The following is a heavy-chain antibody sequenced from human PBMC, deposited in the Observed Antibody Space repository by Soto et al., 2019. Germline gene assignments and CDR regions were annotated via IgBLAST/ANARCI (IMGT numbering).Heavy chain of an antibody. D-gene: IGHD1-26*01. CDR2: INPSGGST. J-gene: IGHJ3*02. V-gene: IGHV1-46*01. CDR3: ARHGITGSYYDAFDI. Sequence: GASVKVSCKASGYTFTSYYMHWVRQAPGQGLEWMGIINPSGGSTSYAQKFQGRVTMTRDTSTSTVYMELSSLRSEDTAVYYCARHGITGSYYDAFDIWGQGTMVTVSS. CDR1: GYTFTSYY.